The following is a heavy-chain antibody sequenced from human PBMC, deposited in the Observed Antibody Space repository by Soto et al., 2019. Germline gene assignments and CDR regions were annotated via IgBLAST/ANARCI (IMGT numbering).Heavy chain of an antibody. Sequence: ASVKVSCKASGGTFSSYAISWVRQAPGQGLEWMGWINPNSGGTNYAQKFQGRVTMTRDTSISTAYMELSRLRSDDTAVYYCARGPSGYGDYYYYGMDVWGQGTTVTVSS. J-gene: IGHJ6*02. CDR2: INPNSGGT. D-gene: IGHD4-17*01. CDR1: GGTFSSYA. CDR3: ARGPSGYGDYYYYGMDV. V-gene: IGHV1-2*02.